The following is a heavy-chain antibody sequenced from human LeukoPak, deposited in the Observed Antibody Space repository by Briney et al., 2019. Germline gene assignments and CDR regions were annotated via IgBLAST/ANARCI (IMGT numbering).Heavy chain of an antibody. D-gene: IGHD2-2*01. CDR1: GGSISSGGYY. CDR2: IYYSGST. J-gene: IGHJ4*02. V-gene: IGHV4-31*03. Sequence: SQTLPLTCTVSGGSISSGGYYWSWIRQHPGKGLEWIGYIYYSGSTYYNPSLKSRVTISVDTSKNQFSLKLSSVTAADTAVYYCARSILNYCSSTSCYETPLFFDYWGQGTLVTVSS. CDR3: ARSILNYCSSTSCYETPLFFDY.